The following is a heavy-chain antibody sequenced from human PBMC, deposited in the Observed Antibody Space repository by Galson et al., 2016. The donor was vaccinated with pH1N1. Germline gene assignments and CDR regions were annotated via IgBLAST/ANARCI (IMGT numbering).Heavy chain of an antibody. CDR3: ARSYFDH. CDR2: IKQDGSEM. J-gene: IGHJ4*02. CDR1: GFTFSSCW. V-gene: IGHV3-7*03. Sequence: SLRLSCAASGFTFSSCWMQWVRQAPGKGLEWVANIKQDGSEMHYVDSVKGRFTISRDNAKNSLYLQMNSLRADDSAVYYCARSYFDHCGQGPPLTVPS.